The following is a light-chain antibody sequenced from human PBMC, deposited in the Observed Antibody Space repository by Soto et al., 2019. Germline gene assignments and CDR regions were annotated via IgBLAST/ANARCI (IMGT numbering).Light chain of an antibody. V-gene: IGLV2-14*01. Sequence: QSALTQPASVSGSPGQSITISCVGTSGDIGDYNYVSWYQQHPGKVPKVIIYDVSNRPSGVSYRFSGTKSGNTASLTVSGLQAEDEADYYCCSYTRSGTLIFGTVTQLTVL. CDR2: DVS. J-gene: IGLJ1*01. CDR1: SGDIGDYNY. CDR3: CSYTRSGTLI.